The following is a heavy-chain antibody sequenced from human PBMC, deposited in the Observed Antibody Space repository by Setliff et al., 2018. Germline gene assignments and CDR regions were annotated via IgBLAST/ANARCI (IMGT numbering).Heavy chain of an antibody. Sequence: PGGSLRLSCIGSEFTVGDYAVSWVRQAPGKGLGWVGFIRNLPYGGTAEYAASVKGRFTISRDDSKNSVYLQMNNLKNEDTAVYYCTRDSVRMIKGDDYYFMDVWGRGTTVTVSS. CDR3: TRDSVRMIKGDDYYFMDV. CDR1: EFTVGDYA. D-gene: IGHD3-22*01. V-gene: IGHV3-49*04. CDR2: IRNLPYGGTA. J-gene: IGHJ6*03.